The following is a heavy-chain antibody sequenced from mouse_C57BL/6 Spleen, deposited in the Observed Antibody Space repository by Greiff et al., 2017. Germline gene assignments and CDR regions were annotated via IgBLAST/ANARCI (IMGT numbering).Heavy chain of an antibody. CDR2: ISSGSSTI. J-gene: IGHJ2*01. V-gene: IGHV5-17*01. Sequence: EVHLVESGGGLVKPGGSLKLSCAASGFTFSDYGMHWVRQAPEKGLEWVAYISSGSSTISYADTVKGRFTISRDNAKNTLFLQMTSLRSEDTAMYSCARPYFDYWGQGTTLTVSS. CDR3: ARPYFDY. CDR1: GFTFSDYG.